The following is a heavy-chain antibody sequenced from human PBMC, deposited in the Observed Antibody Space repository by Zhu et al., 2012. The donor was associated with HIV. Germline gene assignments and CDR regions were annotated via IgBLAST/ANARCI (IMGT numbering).Heavy chain of an antibody. Sequence: QVQLQESGPGLVKPSETLSLTCAVSGGSISSGNYCWGWIRQPPGKGLEWIGSIYYSGSIFYNPSLKSRVTISIDTSKNQFSLKVSSLTAADTAVYYCARPPNGNLDGFDIVGPRDNGHRLF. CDR2: IYYSGSI. V-gene: IGHV4-39*01. D-gene: IGHD1-26*01. CDR1: GGSISSGNYC. J-gene: IGHJ3*02. CDR3: ARPPNGNLDGFDI.